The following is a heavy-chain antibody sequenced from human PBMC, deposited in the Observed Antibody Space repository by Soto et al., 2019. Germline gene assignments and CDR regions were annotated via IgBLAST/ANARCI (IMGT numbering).Heavy chain of an antibody. CDR3: ARDWLGHYFDY. J-gene: IGHJ4*02. D-gene: IGHD6-19*01. CDR2: IHVAMIY. V-gene: IGHV3-30*19. CDR1: GFTFSAFG. Sequence: QVHLVESGGDVVQPGKSLRLSCAASGFTFSAFGMHWVRQAPGKALEWVAGIHVAMIYNYADSVKGRFTISRDNTKNTVHLQMDSLSAEDTAVYFCARDWLGHYFDYWGQGTLVTVSA.